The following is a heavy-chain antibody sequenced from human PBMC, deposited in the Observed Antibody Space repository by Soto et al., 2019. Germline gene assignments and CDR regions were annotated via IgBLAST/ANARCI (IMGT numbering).Heavy chain of an antibody. V-gene: IGHV5-51*01. CDR3: ATGGYCSDTTCYNFFDY. CDR1: VYSFTTYW. CDR2: IYPGDSDT. J-gene: IGHJ4*02. D-gene: IGHD2-2*02. Sequence: GESLKISCQGSVYSFTTYWIGWVRQMPGKGLEWMGIIYPGDSDTRYSPSFQGQVTISADKSISTAYLQWSSLKASDTAIYYCATGGYCSDTTCYNFFDYWGQGTLVPSPQ.